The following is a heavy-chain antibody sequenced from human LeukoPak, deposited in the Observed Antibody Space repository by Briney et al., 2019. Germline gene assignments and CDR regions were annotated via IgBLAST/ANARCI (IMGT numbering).Heavy chain of an antibody. D-gene: IGHD6-13*01. CDR3: ARVVDSSSWYPLYYMDV. CDR1: GGSFSGYY. V-gene: IGHV4-34*01. Sequence: PSETLSLTCAVYGGSFSGYYWSWIRQPPGKGLEWIGEINHSGSTNYNPSLKSRVTISVDTSKNQFSLKLSSVTAADTAVYYCARVVDSSSWYPLYYMDVWGKGTTVTVSS. J-gene: IGHJ6*03. CDR2: INHSGST.